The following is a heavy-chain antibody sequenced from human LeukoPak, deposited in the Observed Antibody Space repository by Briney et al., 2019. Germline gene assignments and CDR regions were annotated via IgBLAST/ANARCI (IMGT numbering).Heavy chain of an antibody. D-gene: IGHD3-10*01. V-gene: IGHV4-59*11. CDR3: ARRPADTTWYGVFDY. CDR2: IFNTGNT. J-gene: IGHJ4*02. CDR1: GGSINSHY. Sequence: PSETLSLTCSVSGGSINSHYWSWIRQPPGKRLEWIGYIFNTGNTNYNPSLASRVTMSVDTSRAQFFPRLSPVTAADTAIYYCARRPADTTWYGVFDYWSQGTLVTVSS.